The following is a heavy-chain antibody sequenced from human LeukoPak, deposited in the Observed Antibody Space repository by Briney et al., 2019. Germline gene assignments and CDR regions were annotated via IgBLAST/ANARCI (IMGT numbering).Heavy chain of an antibody. CDR3: AKRAGFQPAQKWADYYYYMDV. J-gene: IGHJ6*03. Sequence: GGSLRLSCAPSGFTFSAYGMHWVRQAPGNGLEWVAFIRYDGGNKYYADSVKGRFTISRDNSKNMLYLQMNSLRPEDSAEYFCAKRAGFQPAQKWADYYYYMDVWGKGTTVTISS. V-gene: IGHV3-30*02. CDR2: IRYDGGNK. CDR1: GFTFSAYG. D-gene: IGHD1-26*01.